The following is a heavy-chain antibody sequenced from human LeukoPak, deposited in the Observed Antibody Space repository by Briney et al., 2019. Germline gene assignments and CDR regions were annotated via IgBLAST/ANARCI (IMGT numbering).Heavy chain of an antibody. Sequence: GGSLRLSCAASGFTFSDYNMRWIRQAPGKGLEWVSSISRSGSTKYYADSVEGRFTISRDNAKNSLFLQMNSLRAEDTAVYYCARVLRYCSGGNCYSGGLGYMDVWGKGTTVTISS. CDR1: GFTFSDYN. J-gene: IGHJ6*03. D-gene: IGHD2-15*01. V-gene: IGHV3-11*01. CDR3: ARVLRYCSGGNCYSGGLGYMDV. CDR2: ISRSGSTK.